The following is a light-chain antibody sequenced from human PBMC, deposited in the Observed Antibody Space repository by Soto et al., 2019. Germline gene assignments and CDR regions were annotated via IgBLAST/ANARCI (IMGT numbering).Light chain of an antibody. CDR2: DVS. CDR3: SSFTGSNYV. V-gene: IGLV2-14*03. Sequence: QSVLTQPASVSGSPGQSITISCTGTISDVGGYNFVSWYLQYPGKAPKLMICDVSTRPSGVSNRFSGSKSGNTASLTISGLQAEDEADYYCSSFTGSNYVFGTGTKVTVL. J-gene: IGLJ1*01. CDR1: ISDVGGYNF.